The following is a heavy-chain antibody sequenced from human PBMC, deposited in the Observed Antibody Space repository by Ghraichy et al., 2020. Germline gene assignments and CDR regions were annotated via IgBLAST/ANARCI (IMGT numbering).Heavy chain of an antibody. CDR1: GFTFDDYA. J-gene: IGHJ3*02. D-gene: IGHD3-16*01. Sequence: GGSLRLSCAASGFTFDDYAMHWVRQAPGKGLEWVSLISGDGGSTYYADSVKGRFTISRDNSKNSLYLQMNSLRTEDTALYYCAKDIPLSWGGDAFDIWGQGTMVTVFS. CDR2: ISGDGGST. CDR3: AKDIPLSWGGDAFDI. V-gene: IGHV3-43*02.